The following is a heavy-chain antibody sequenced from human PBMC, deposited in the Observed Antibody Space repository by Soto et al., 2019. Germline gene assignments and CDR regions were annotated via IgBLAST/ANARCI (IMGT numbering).Heavy chain of an antibody. J-gene: IGHJ4*02. CDR2: INAGNGNR. CDR1: GYTFTSYA. V-gene: IGHV1-3*01. Sequence: GASVKVSCKASGYTFTSYAMHWVRQAPGQRLEWMGWINAGNGNRKYSQKFQGRVTITRDTSASTAYMELSSLRSEDTAVYYCARDSPSSDYWGQGTLVTVSS. CDR3: ARDSPSSDY.